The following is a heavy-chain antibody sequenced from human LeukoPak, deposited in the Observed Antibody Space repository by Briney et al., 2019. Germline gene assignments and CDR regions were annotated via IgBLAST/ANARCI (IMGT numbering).Heavy chain of an antibody. CDR1: GGSISYFY. CDR3: ARAQYYYDSSGYHTSFDY. J-gene: IGHJ4*02. Sequence: SETLSLTCTVSGGSISYFYWSWIRQPAGKGLEWIGRIYTSGSTNYNPSLKSRVTMSVDTSKNQFSLKLGSVTAADTAVYYCARAQYYYDSSGYHTSFDYWGQGTLVTVSS. CDR2: IYTSGST. D-gene: IGHD3-22*01. V-gene: IGHV4-4*07.